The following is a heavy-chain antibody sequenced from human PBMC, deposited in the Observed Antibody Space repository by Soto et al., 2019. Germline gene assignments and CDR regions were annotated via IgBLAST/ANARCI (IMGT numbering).Heavy chain of an antibody. J-gene: IGHJ4*02. CDR1: GFTFGRYA. CDR2: ISYTGANT. CDR3: AKHMDDSGYFYVEGADH. Sequence: PGGSLRLSCVASGFTFGRYAMHWVRQFPGRGLEWVAVISYTGANTYYVGSVRGRFTISRDNSKNTLYLQMNSLRAEDTAMYYCAKHMDDSGYFYVEGADHWGQGTLVTVS. V-gene: IGHV3-30*18. D-gene: IGHD3-22*01.